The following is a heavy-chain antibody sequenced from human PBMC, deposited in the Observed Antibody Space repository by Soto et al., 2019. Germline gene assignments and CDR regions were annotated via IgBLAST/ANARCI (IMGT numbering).Heavy chain of an antibody. D-gene: IGHD1-26*01. V-gene: IGHV4-61*01. Sequence: PSETLSLTCTVSGGSVSSGSYYWSWIRQPPGKGLEWIGYIYYSGSTNYNPSLKSRVTISVDTSKNQFSLKLSSVTAADTAGYYCAGGGATPVNFDYWGQGTLVTVSS. CDR1: GGSVSSGSYY. J-gene: IGHJ4*02. CDR2: IYYSGST. CDR3: AGGGATPVNFDY.